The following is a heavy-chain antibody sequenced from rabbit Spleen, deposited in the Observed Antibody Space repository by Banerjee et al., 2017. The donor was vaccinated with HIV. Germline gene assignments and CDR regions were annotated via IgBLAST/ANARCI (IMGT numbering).Heavy chain of an antibody. CDR2: IYSGSSADT. Sequence: QSLEESGGDLVKPGASLTLTCTASGFSFSSRYYLCWVRQAPGKGLEWIACIYSGSSADTYYASWAKGRFTISKTSSTTVTLQMTSLTVADTATYFCARGSATMTMVITGYYFNLWGPGTLVTVS. CDR3: ARGSATMTMVITGYYFNL. D-gene: IGHD2-1*01. CDR1: GFSFSSRYY. V-gene: IGHV1S40*01. J-gene: IGHJ4*01.